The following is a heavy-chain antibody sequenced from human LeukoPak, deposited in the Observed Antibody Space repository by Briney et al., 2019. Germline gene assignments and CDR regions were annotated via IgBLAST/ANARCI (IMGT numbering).Heavy chain of an antibody. CDR3: AKDSSGGYDY. CDR2: ISGSGGST. J-gene: IGHJ4*02. D-gene: IGHD6-19*01. CDR1: GFTFSSYA. V-gene: IGHV3-23*01. Sequence: GGSLRLSCAASGFTFSSYAMSWVRQAPGKGLEWVSSISGSGGSTYYAGSVKGRFTISGDNSKNTLYLQMNSLRAEDTAVYYCAKDSSGGYDYWGQGTLVTVSS.